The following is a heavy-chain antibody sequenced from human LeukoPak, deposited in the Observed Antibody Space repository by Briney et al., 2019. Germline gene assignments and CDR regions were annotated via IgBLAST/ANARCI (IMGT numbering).Heavy chain of an antibody. V-gene: IGHV4-59*01. CDR1: GGSSSSYY. Sequence: SSETLSLTCTASGGSSSSYYWSWIRQPPGKGLEWIGYIYYSGSTNYNPSLKSRITISVDTSKNQFSLKLSSVTAADTAVYYCARDLRSLFDPWGQGTLVTVSS. CDR3: ARDLRSLFDP. CDR2: IYYSGST. J-gene: IGHJ5*02.